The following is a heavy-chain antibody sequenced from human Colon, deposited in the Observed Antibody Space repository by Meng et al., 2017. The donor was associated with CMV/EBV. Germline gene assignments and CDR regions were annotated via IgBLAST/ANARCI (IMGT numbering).Heavy chain of an antibody. D-gene: IGHD3-22*01. J-gene: IGHJ4*02. CDR1: GYTFTGYY. CDR3: ARTRTYYDSSSAFDY. Sequence: SGYTFTGYYIHWYRQAHGRWLEWMGCINPNSGGTNYAQKFQAWVTMTRTTSISTAYMELSRMKSADTAVYYCARTRTYYDSSSAFDYWGQGTPVTVSS. CDR2: INPNSGGT. V-gene: IGHV1-2*04.